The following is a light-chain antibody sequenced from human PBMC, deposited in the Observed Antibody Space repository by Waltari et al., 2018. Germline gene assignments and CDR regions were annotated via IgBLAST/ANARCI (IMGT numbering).Light chain of an antibody. CDR3: CSYAGSYTFV. J-gene: IGLJ7*01. Sequence: QSALTQPRSVSGSPGQSVTISCSGTSSDVGNYNFVSWYQQHPGNAPKLFIYDVVKRTSGAPDRFSGSESGNTASLTISGLQTEEEADYYCCSYAGSYTFVFGGGTQLTVL. CDR2: DVV. CDR1: SSDVGNYNF. V-gene: IGLV2-11*01.